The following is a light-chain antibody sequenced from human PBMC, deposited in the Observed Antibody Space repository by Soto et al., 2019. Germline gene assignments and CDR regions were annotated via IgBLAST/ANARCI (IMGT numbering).Light chain of an antibody. CDR1: QRVDSTF. J-gene: IGKJ2*03. CDR3: QHYGDSSYS. V-gene: IGKV3-20*01. Sequence: VLTQSPGTLSLSPGERATLSCRASQRVDSTFLAWYQHKAGQAPRLLIYCASSMATCVPDRFNGGGSGTDFTLTISGLAPEDFAVYYCQHYGDSSYSFGQ. CDR2: CAS.